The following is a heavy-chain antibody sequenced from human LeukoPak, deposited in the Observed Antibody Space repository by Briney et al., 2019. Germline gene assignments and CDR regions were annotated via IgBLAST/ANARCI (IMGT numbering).Heavy chain of an antibody. CDR1: ADTLSGYA. D-gene: IGHD3-22*01. Sequence: SVKVSCKASADTLSGYAVSWVRQAPGQGLEWMGGVIPILGTSNYAQKFQGRVTITADATASTAYMELSSLTSEDTAVYYCARDYSSGWYFDRWGRGTLVTVSS. CDR3: ARDYSSGWYFDR. V-gene: IGHV1-69*01. J-gene: IGHJ2*01. CDR2: VIPILGTS.